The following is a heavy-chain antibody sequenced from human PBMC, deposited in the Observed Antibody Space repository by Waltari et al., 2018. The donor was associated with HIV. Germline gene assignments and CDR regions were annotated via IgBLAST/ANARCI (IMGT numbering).Heavy chain of an antibody. J-gene: IGHJ4*02. Sequence: QVQLVESGGGVVQPGRSLRLSCVASGFTFRNYGIHWVRQAPGKGLEWVAVISNDGTNKFYADPVKGRFTISRDNSKNTLYLQMNSLRAEDTAVYYCAKDLWDGYKSPLDYWGQGTLVTVSS. V-gene: IGHV3-30*18. CDR2: ISNDGTNK. CDR3: AKDLWDGYKSPLDY. D-gene: IGHD5-12*01. CDR1: GFTFRNYG.